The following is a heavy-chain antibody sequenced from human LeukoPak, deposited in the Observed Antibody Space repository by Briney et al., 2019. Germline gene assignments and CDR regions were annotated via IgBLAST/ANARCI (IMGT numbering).Heavy chain of an antibody. D-gene: IGHD1-26*01. CDR1: RFTFSSYA. CDR2: ITSNGDKT. V-gene: IGHV3-64*01. Sequence: PGGSLRLSCAASRFTFSSYAMHWVRQAPGKGLEYVSAITSNGDKTYYGNSVKGRFTISRDNSKNTLYLQMGSLRIEDMAVYYCARGGATTLFDYWGQGTLVTVSS. J-gene: IGHJ4*02. CDR3: ARGGATTLFDY.